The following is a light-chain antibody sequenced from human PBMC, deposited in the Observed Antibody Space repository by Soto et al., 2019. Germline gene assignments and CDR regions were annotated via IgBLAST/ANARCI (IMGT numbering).Light chain of an antibody. CDR1: SSNIGSNT. Sequence: QSVLTQPPSASGTPGQRVTISCSGSSSNIGSNTVNWYQQLPGTAPKLLIYSNNQRPSGVPDRFSGSKSGTSASLAISGFQSEDEADYYCAAWDDSLNGLVFGGGTKVTVL. CDR3: AAWDDSLNGLV. CDR2: SNN. V-gene: IGLV1-44*01. J-gene: IGLJ2*01.